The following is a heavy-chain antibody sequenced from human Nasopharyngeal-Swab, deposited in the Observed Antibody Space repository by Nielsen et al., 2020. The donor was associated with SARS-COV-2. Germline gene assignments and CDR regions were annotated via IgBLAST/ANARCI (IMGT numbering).Heavy chain of an antibody. CDR1: GFTFSGYA. Sequence: GGSMRLSWAAAGFTFSGYAKSWVRQAPGKGLEWVSAISGSGGSTYDADSVKGRCTSSRDNSKNTLYLQMNSLRAEDTAVYYCAKLSTTVVTPAFDYWGQGTLVTVSS. CDR2: ISGSGGST. D-gene: IGHD4-23*01. V-gene: IGHV3-23*01. J-gene: IGHJ4*02. CDR3: AKLSTTVVTPAFDY.